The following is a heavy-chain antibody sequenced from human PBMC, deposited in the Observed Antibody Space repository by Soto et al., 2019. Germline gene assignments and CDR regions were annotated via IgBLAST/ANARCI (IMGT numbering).Heavy chain of an antibody. CDR2: IFYSGST. CDR3: VSTEDFFDY. J-gene: IGHJ4*02. V-gene: IGHV4-31*03. Sequence: PSETLSLTCSVSGVSLTSGTYYWSWICQHPGKGLEWIGYIFYSGSTDYNPSLKSRVNISVDTSKNQFSLKLSSVTAADTAVYYCVSTEDFFDYWGQGTLVTVSS. CDR1: GVSLTSGTYY.